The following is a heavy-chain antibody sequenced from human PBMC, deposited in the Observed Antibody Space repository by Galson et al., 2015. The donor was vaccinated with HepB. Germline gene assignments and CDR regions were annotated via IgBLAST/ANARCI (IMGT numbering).Heavy chain of an antibody. CDR3: ARTRLTMVRGVIGYAMDV. J-gene: IGHJ6*02. D-gene: IGHD3-10*01. CDR1: GYSFSSNW. V-gene: IGHV5-10-1*01. CDR2: IDPSDSYI. Sequence: QSGAEVKKPGESLRISCKGSGYSFSSNWISWVRQMPGKGLEWMGSIDPSDSYINYSPSFQGHVTFSVDNSIATAYVQWSSLKVSDTAMYYCARTRLTMVRGVIGYAMDVWGQGTTVTVSS.